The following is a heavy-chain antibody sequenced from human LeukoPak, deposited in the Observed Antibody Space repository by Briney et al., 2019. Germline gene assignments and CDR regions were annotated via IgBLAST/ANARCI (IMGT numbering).Heavy chain of an antibody. CDR3: ARDKGPLVGPVAFDI. D-gene: IGHD1-26*01. Sequence: ASVKVSCKASGYTFTSYGISWVRQAPGQGLEWMGWISAYNGNTNYAQKLQGRVTMTTDTSTSTAHMELRSLRSDDTAVYYCARDKGPLVGPVAFDIWGQGTMVTVSS. CDR1: GYTFTSYG. V-gene: IGHV1-18*01. CDR2: ISAYNGNT. J-gene: IGHJ3*02.